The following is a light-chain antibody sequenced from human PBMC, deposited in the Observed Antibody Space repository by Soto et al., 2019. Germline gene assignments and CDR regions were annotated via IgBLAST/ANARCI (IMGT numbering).Light chain of an antibody. V-gene: IGKV3-20*01. CDR3: QHYGSPGT. Sequence: EIVLTQSPGTLSLSPGERATLSCRASQSVSNNYLAWYKQKPGQAPRLLIYGASNRATGIPDRFSGSGSGTDSTLTIRRLEPEDFAVDYCQHYGSPGTFGQGTKVDIK. CDR1: QSVSNNY. CDR2: GAS. J-gene: IGKJ1*01.